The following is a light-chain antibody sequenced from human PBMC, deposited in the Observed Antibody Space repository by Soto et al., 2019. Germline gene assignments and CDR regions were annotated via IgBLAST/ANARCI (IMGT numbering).Light chain of an antibody. CDR3: QSYDSSNYVV. Sequence: NFMLTQPHSVSESPGKTVTISCTRSSGSIASNYVQWYQQRPGSAPTTVIYEDNQRPSGVPDRFSGSMDSSSNSASLTISGLKTEDEADYYCQSYDSSNYVVFGGGTQLTVL. CDR2: EDN. CDR1: SGSIASNY. J-gene: IGLJ2*01. V-gene: IGLV6-57*04.